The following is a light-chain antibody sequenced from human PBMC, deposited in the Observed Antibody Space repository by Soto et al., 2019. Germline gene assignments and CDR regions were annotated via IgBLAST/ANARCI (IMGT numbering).Light chain of an antibody. V-gene: IGLV2-14*01. CDR3: GSYTTSSTLVV. J-gene: IGLJ2*01. CDR1: SSDVGGYNS. Sequence: QSALTQPASVSGSPGQSITISCTGTSSDVGGYNSVSWYQHHPGKAPKLMIYEVSNRPSGVSNRFFGSKSGNTASLTISGLQAEDEADYYCGSYTTSSTLVVFGGGTKVTVL. CDR2: EVS.